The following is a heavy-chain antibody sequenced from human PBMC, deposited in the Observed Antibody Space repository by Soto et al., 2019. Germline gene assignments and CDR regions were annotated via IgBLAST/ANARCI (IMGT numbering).Heavy chain of an antibody. CDR3: AKGLIAAAGTPSYFYQ. D-gene: IGHD6-13*01. Sequence: DSVKGRFTISRDNSKNTLYLQMNSLRAEDTAVYYCAKGLIAAAGTPSYFYQWGKATLVTVSP. V-gene: IGHV3-30*02. J-gene: IGHJ4*02.